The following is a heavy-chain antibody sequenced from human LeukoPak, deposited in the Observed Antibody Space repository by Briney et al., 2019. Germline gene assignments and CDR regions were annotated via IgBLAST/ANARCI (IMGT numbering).Heavy chain of an antibody. V-gene: IGHV6-1*01. CDR2: TYYRSKWYN. J-gene: IGHJ3*02. CDR3: ASGSWTAPRRRGAFDI. CDR1: GDSVSSNSTA. D-gene: IGHD1-14*01. Sequence: SQTLSLTCDISGDSVSSNSTAWNWIRQSPLRGLEWLGRTYYRSKWYNDYAVSVKSRITINPDTSKNQFSLQLNSVTPEDTAVYYCASGSWTAPRRRGAFDIWGQGTMVTVSS.